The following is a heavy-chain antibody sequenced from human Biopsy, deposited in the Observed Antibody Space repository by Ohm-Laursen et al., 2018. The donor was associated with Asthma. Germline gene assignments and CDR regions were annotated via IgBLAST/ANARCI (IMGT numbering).Heavy chain of an antibody. Sequence: ETLSLTCVASGFTFSNAWMSWVRQAPGKGLEWVGRIKSKTDGGTTDYAAPVKGRFTISRDDSKNTLYLQMNSLKTEDTAVYYCTTDALLYSSADYWGQGTLVTVSS. CDR2: IKSKTDGGTT. J-gene: IGHJ4*02. CDR3: TTDALLYSSADY. D-gene: IGHD2-8*01. CDR1: GFTFSNAW. V-gene: IGHV3-15*01.